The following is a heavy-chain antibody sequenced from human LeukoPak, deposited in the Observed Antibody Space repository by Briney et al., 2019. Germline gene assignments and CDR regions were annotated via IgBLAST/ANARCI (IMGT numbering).Heavy chain of an antibody. D-gene: IGHD5-12*01. J-gene: IGHJ3*02. Sequence: PGGSLRLSCAASGFTFNSYWMSWVRQAPGKGLEWVANIKQDGSEKYYVDSVKGRFTISRDNAKNSLYLQMNSLRAEDTAVFYCARSQWLRFDAFDIWGQGTMVTVSS. CDR2: IKQDGSEK. V-gene: IGHV3-7*04. CDR1: GFTFNSYW. CDR3: ARSQWLRFDAFDI.